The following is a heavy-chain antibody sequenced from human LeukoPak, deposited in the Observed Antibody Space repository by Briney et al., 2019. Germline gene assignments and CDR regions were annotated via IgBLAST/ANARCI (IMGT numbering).Heavy chain of an antibody. D-gene: IGHD2-2*01. CDR1: DVSISSYS. J-gene: IGHJ5*02. CDR2: FASSGST. CDR3: ARGVRYCSSTNCQNYFDP. Sequence: SETLSLTCTVSDVSISSYSWSWIRQPAGEGLEWIGRFASSGSTYYNPSLKSRVTISVDTSKNQFSLKLRSVTAADTAVYYCARGVRYCSSTNCQNYFDPWGQGALVTVSS. V-gene: IGHV4-4*07.